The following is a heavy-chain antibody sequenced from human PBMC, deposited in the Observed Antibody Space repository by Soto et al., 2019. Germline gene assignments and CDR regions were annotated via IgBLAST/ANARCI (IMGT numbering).Heavy chain of an antibody. CDR2: IIPIFGTA. Sequence: GASVKVSCKASGGTFSSYAISWVRQAPGQGLEWMGGIIPIFGTANYAQKFQGRVTITADESTSTAYMELSSLRSEDTAVYYCAREEAGYYDYVWGSYRLGGTPSGMDVWGQGTTVTVSS. CDR3: AREEAGYYDYVWGSYRLGGTPSGMDV. J-gene: IGHJ6*02. V-gene: IGHV1-69*13. D-gene: IGHD3-16*02. CDR1: GGTFSSYA.